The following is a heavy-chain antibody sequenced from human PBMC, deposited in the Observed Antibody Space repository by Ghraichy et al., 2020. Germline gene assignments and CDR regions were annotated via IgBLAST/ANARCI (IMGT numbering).Heavy chain of an antibody. CDR2: FDPEDGET. Sequence: ASVKVSCKVSGYTLTELSMHWVRQAPGKGLEWMGGFDPEDGETIYAQKFQGRVTMTEDTSADTAYMELSSLRSEDTAVYYCATAALLRYFDWAIPGYYGMDVWGQGTTVTVSS. D-gene: IGHD3-9*01. V-gene: IGHV1-24*01. CDR1: GYTLTELS. J-gene: IGHJ6*02. CDR3: ATAALLRYFDWAIPGYYGMDV.